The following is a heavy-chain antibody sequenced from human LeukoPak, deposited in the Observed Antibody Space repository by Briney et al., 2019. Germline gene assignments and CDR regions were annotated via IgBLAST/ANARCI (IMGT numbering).Heavy chain of an antibody. J-gene: IGHJ4*02. CDR3: ARDGGFGEYFFDY. D-gene: IGHD3-10*01. Sequence: SETLSLTCTVSGGSISSYYWSWIRQPPGEGLEWIGYIYYSGSTNYNPSLKSRVTISVDTSKNQFSLKLSSVTAADTAVYYCARDGGFGEYFFDYWGQGTLVTVSS. CDR1: GGSISSYY. V-gene: IGHV4-59*01. CDR2: IYYSGST.